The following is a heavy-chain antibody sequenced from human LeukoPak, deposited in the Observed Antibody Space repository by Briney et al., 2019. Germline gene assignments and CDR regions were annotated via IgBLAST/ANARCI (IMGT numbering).Heavy chain of an antibody. J-gene: IGHJ4*02. CDR1: GFTLSSNY. V-gene: IGHV3-66*01. CDR3: ARVSGYSGTWYVDY. CDR2: IYSGGST. D-gene: IGHD6-13*01. Sequence: GGSLRLSCAASGFTLSSNYMSSVRQAPGKGLEWVSLIYSGGSTYYADSVKGRFTISRDNSKNTLYLQMNSLRAEDTAVYYCARVSGYSGTWYVDYWGQGTLVTVS.